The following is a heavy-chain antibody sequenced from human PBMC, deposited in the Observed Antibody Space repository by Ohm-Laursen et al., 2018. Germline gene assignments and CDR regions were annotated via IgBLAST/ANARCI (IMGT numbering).Heavy chain of an antibody. CDR2: IHTSGTT. Sequence: TLSLTCPVSGGSISSYYWSWIRQPAGRGLEWIGRIHTSGTTNYNPSLQSRVTTSVDTSKNQFSLNLSSVTAADTAVYYCSGGGFWGQGTLVTVSS. J-gene: IGHJ4*02. CDR1: GGSISSYY. CDR3: SGGGF. V-gene: IGHV4-4*07.